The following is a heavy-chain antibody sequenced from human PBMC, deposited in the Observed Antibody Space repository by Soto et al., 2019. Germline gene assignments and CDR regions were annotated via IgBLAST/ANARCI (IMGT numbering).Heavy chain of an antibody. J-gene: IGHJ6*03. V-gene: IGHV3-30*18. CDR3: AKELRFLEWLLPKNYYYYMDV. D-gene: IGHD3-3*01. Sequence: GGSLRLSCAASGFTFSSYGMHWVRQAPGKGLEWVAVISYDGSNKYYAESVKGRFTISRDNSKNTLYLQMNSLRVEDTAVYYCAKELRFLEWLLPKNYYYYMDVWGKGTTVTVSS. CDR2: ISYDGSNK. CDR1: GFTFSSYG.